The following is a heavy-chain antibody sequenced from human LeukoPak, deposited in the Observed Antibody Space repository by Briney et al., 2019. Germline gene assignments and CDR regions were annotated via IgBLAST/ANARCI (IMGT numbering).Heavy chain of an antibody. J-gene: IGHJ5*02. D-gene: IGHD6-6*01. CDR2: IYYSGST. CDR3: ARHIRYHSISSGDWFDP. CDR1: GGSISSSSYY. Sequence: TSETLSLTCTVSGGSISSSSYYWGWIRQPPGKGLEWIGSIYYSGSTYYNPSLKSRVTISVDTSKNQFSLKLSSVTAADTAVYYCARHIRYHSISSGDWFDPWGQGTLVTVSS. V-gene: IGHV4-39*01.